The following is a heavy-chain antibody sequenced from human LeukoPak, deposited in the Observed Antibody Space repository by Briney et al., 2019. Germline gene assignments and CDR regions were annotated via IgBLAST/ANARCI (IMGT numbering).Heavy chain of an antibody. D-gene: IGHD3-22*01. J-gene: IGHJ5*02. CDR1: GFTFSSYG. CDR2: IRYDGSNK. CDR3: AKVRYYYDSIDWFDP. V-gene: IGHV3-30*02. Sequence: PGGSLRLSCAASGFTFSSYGMHWVRQAPGKGLEWVAFIRYDGSNKYYADSVKGRFTISRDNSKNTLYLQMNSLRAEHTAVYYCAKVRYYYDSIDWFDPWGQGTLVTVSS.